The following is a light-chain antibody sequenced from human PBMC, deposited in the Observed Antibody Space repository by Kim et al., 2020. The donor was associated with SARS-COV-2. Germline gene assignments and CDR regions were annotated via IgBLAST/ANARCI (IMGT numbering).Light chain of an antibody. V-gene: IGKV3-11*01. CDR2: DAS. CDR3: QQRTTSIT. Sequence: SLSPGERATLSCKASQSVDSQLAWYQQKPGQPPRLLIYDASNRAAGIPARFSGSGSGTDFTLTISSLEPEDFAVYYCQQRTTSITFGGGTKVDIK. CDR1: QSVDSQ. J-gene: IGKJ4*01.